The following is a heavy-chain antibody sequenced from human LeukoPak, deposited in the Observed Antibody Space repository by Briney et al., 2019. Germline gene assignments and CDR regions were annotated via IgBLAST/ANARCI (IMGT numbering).Heavy chain of an antibody. D-gene: IGHD3-22*01. J-gene: IGHJ3*02. Sequence: SGTLSLTCAVSGGSISSSNWWSWVRQPPGKGLEWIGEIYHSGSTNYNPSLKSRVTISVDKSKNQFSLKLSSVTAADTAVYYCARKMGPYYDSGGYYGNHAFDIWGQGTMVTVSS. CDR2: IYHSGST. CDR3: ARKMGPYYDSGGYYGNHAFDI. V-gene: IGHV4-4*02. CDR1: GGSISSSNW.